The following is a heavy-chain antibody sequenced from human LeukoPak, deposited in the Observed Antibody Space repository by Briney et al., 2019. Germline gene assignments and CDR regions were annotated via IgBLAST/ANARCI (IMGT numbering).Heavy chain of an antibody. CDR1: GYTFTGYY. CDR2: INPNSGGT. Sequence: GASVKVSCKASGYTFTGYYMHWVRQAPGQGLEWMGWINPNSGGTNYAQKFQGRVTMTRDTSISTAYMELSRLRSDDTAVYYCARAPVAAEYYYYYMDVWGKGTTVTVSS. J-gene: IGHJ6*03. CDR3: ARAPVAAEYYYYYMDV. V-gene: IGHV1-2*02. D-gene: IGHD6-19*01.